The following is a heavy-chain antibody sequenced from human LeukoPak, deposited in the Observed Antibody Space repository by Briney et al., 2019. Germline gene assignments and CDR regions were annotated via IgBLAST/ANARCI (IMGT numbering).Heavy chain of an antibody. CDR2: ISAYNGNT. J-gene: IGHJ4*02. CDR1: GYTFTSYG. D-gene: IGHD3-22*01. Sequence: GASVKVSCKASGYTFTSYGISWVRQAPGQGLEWMGWISAYNGNTNYAQKLQGRVTMTTDTSTSTAYMELRSLRSDDTAVYYCARNTYYYDSSGYYSNGDFDYWGQGTLVTVSS. V-gene: IGHV1-18*01. CDR3: ARNTYYYDSSGYYSNGDFDY.